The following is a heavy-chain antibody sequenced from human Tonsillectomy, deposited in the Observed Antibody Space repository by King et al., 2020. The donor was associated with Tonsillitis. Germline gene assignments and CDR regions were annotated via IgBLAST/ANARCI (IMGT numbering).Heavy chain of an antibody. V-gene: IGHV4-31*03. CDR1: GGSIGSGYY. J-gene: IGHJ4*02. D-gene: IGHD2-15*01. CDR3: ARGDLGYCSGGDCSTFDY. CDR2: IYYSGST. Sequence: QLQESGPGLVKASQTLSLTCTVSGGSIGSGYYWSWIRQHPEKGLEWIGYIYYSGSTYYNPSLKSRVSISVDTSKNQFSLNLTSVTAADTAVYYCARGDLGYCSGGDCSTFDYWGQGTLVTVSS.